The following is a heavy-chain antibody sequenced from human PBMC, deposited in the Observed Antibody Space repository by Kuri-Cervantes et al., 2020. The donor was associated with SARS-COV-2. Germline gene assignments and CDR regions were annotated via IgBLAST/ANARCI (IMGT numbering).Heavy chain of an antibody. Sequence: GGSLRLSCAASGFTFSSYDMHWVRQATGKGLEWVSAIGTAGDTYYPGSVKGRFTISRENAKNSLYLQMNSLRAEDTAAYYCARGDLGYCSGGSCYNWFDPWGQGTLVTVSS. J-gene: IGHJ5*02. D-gene: IGHD2-15*01. CDR1: GFTFSSYD. CDR3: ARGDLGYCSGGSCYNWFDP. CDR2: IGTAGDT. V-gene: IGHV3-13*01.